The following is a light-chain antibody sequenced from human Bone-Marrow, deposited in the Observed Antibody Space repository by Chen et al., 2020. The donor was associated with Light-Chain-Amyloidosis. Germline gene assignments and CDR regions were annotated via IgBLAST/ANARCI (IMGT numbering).Light chain of an antibody. CDR1: DLPTKY. CDR3: QSADSSGTYEVI. CDR2: RDT. V-gene: IGLV3-25*03. Sequence: SYELTQPPSVSVSPGQTAGITCSGDDLPTKYAYWYQQKPGQAPVLVIHRDTERPSGISGRFSGSSSGTTATLTISGVQAEDDADYHCQSADSSGTYEVIFGGGTKLTVL. J-gene: IGLJ2*01.